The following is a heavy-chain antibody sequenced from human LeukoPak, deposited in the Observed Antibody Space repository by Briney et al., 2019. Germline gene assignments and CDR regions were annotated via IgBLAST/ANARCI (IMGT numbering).Heavy chain of an antibody. CDR3: ARDRGYSSGRVNWFDP. CDR2: ISSSGSTI. Sequence: GGSLRLSCAASGFTFSDYAMNWVRQAPGKGLEWVSYISSSGSTIYYADSVKGRFTISRDNAKNSLYLQMNSLRAEDTAVYYCARDRGYSSGRVNWFDPWGQGTLVTVSS. J-gene: IGHJ5*02. V-gene: IGHV3-11*04. CDR1: GFTFSDYA. D-gene: IGHD6-19*01.